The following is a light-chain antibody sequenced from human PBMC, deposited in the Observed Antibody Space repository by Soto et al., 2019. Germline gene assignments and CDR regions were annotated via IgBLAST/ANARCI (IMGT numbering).Light chain of an antibody. J-gene: IGLJ2*01. Sequence: QSVLTQSPSASASLGASVKLTCTLISGHNTYGIAWHQQQPEKGPRYLMKVNSDGSHIKGDGTPDRFSGSSSGAERYLTIASLQSEDEADYSCQTWGTDVVFGGGTKLTVL. CDR1: SGHNTYG. V-gene: IGLV4-69*01. CDR3: QTWGTDVV. CDR2: VNSDGSH.